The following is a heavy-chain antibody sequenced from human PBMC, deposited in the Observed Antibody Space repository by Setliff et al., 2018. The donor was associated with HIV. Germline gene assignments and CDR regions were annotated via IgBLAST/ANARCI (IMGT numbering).Heavy chain of an antibody. D-gene: IGHD3-22*01. Sequence: VKVSCKASGYTFTSYYLHWVRQAPGQGLEWMGMINPSGGSASYAQKFQGRVTMTRDTSTSTVYMELSSLRSEDTAVYYCARDFPEVYYDSSGYLDYWGQGTLVTVSS. J-gene: IGHJ4*02. CDR2: INPSGGSA. CDR1: GYTFTSYY. CDR3: ARDFPEVYYDSSGYLDY. V-gene: IGHV1-46*01.